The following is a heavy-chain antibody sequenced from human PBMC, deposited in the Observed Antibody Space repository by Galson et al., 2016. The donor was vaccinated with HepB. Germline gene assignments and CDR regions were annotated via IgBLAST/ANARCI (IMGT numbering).Heavy chain of an antibody. Sequence: SLRLSCAATGFTFSNYHMNWVRQSQERGLEWVSFVSSGGDTTYYIDSVRGRFTVSRDNSKDTLYLQMDNLRAEDTATYYCAKDHGYCRGGSCHFDRLAWGLGTLVTVSS. CDR2: VSSGGDTT. D-gene: IGHD2-15*01. CDR1: GFTFSNYH. CDR3: AKDHGYCRGGSCHFDRLA. J-gene: IGHJ5*02. V-gene: IGHV3-23*03.